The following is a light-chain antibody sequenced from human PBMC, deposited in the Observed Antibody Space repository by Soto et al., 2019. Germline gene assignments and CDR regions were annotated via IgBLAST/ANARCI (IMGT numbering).Light chain of an antibody. CDR1: SSDVGGYNY. CDR3: SSYKRSSPPI. CDR2: EVR. J-gene: IGLJ1*01. Sequence: QSPVTQPDSVYGSPGDSTTIASTSTSSDVGGYNYVSWYRQHPGKAPKLMIYEVRNRPSVVSNRFSGFKSGNTASLTISGPQAEEEADYCCSSYKRSSPPIFGIGPKVTVL. V-gene: IGLV2-14*01.